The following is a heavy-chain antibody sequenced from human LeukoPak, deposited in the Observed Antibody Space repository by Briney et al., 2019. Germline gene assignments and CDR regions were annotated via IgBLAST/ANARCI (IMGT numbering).Heavy chain of an antibody. D-gene: IGHD3-22*01. CDR1: GFTFSSYA. CDR3: ARDPYYYDSSGYQDAEYFQH. V-gene: IGHV3-64*01. Sequence: GGSLRLSCAASGFTFSSYAMHWVRQAPGKGLEYVSAISSNGGSTYYANSVKGRFTISRDNSKNTLYLQMGSLRAEDTAVYYCARDPYYYDSSGYQDAEYFQHWGQGTLVTVSS. CDR2: ISSNGGST. J-gene: IGHJ1*01.